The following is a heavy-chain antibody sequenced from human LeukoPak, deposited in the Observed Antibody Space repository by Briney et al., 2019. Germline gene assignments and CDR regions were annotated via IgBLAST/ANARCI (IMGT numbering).Heavy chain of an antibody. CDR3: ARERAIASLLPYYFDY. CDR1: GFTFSDYY. V-gene: IGHV3-11*01. J-gene: IGHJ4*02. D-gene: IGHD6-6*01. Sequence: PGGSLRLSCAASGFTFSDYYMSWIRQAPGKGLEWISYISSSGSTIYYADSVKGRFTISRDNARNSLYLQMNSLRAEDTAVYYCARERAIASLLPYYFDYWGQGTLVTVSS. CDR2: ISSSGSTI.